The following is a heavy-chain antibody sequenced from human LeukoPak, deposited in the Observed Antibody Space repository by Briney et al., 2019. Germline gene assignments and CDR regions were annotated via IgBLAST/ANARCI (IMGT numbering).Heavy chain of an antibody. J-gene: IGHJ6*03. D-gene: IGHD3-3*01. CDR1: GFTFSSYS. Sequence: GGSLRLSCAASGFTFSSYSMNWVRQAPGKGLEWVSYISSSSSTIYYADSVKGRFTISRDNAKNSLYLQMNSLRAEDTAVYYCARLSGVLEWLSGLKYYMDVWGKGTTVTVSS. V-gene: IGHV3-48*01. CDR2: ISSSSSTI. CDR3: ARLSGVLEWLSGLKYYMDV.